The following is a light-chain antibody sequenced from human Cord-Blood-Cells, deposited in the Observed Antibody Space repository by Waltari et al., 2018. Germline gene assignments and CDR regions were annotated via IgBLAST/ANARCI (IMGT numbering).Light chain of an antibody. CDR3: MQALQTPRT. J-gene: IGKJ1*01. Sequence: DIVLTQSPLSLPVTPGEPPSFSSRSRQSILHSNGSNYLDWDLQKPGQSPQLLIYLGSNRASGVPDRFSGSGSGTDFTLKISRVEAEDVGVYYCMQALQTPRTFGQGTKVEIK. V-gene: IGKV2-28*01. CDR2: LGS. CDR1: QSILHSNGSNY.